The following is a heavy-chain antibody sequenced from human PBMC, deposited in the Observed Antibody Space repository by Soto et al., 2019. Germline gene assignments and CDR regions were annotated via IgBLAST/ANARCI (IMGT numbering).Heavy chain of an antibody. CDR1: GVSCSSYS. CDR3: ANGYCSGTSCPTIHYNWFDP. D-gene: IGHD2-2*01. Sequence: PGGSLTLSGSAAGVSCSSYSMSWVRQAPGKGLEWVSSISNSAEYTYYADSVKGRFTISRDNSKNTLYLQMNSLRAEDTAVYYCANGYCSGTSCPTIHYNWFDPWGQGTLVTVSS. J-gene: IGHJ5*02. V-gene: IGHV3-23*01. CDR2: ISNSAEYT.